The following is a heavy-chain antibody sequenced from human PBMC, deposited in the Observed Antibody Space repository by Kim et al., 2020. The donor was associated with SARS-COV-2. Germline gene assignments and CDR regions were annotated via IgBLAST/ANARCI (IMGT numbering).Heavy chain of an antibody. D-gene: IGHD1-26*01. Sequence: GGSLRLSCAASGFTFSSYSMNWVRQAPGKGLEWVSYISSSSSTIYYADSVKGRFTISRDNAKNSLYLQMNSLRAEDTAVYYCARDNERELRDYNFDYWGQGTLVTVSS. CDR2: ISSSSSTI. J-gene: IGHJ4*02. CDR1: GFTFSSYS. V-gene: IGHV3-48*04. CDR3: ARDNERELRDYNFDY.